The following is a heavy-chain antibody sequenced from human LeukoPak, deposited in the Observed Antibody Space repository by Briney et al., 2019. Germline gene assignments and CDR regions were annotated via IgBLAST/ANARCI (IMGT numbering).Heavy chain of an antibody. CDR2: IKQDASEK. V-gene: IGHV3-7*01. CDR3: AKGPQLYSGYHPDY. Sequence: PGGSLRLSCAASGFTLSNYWMTWVRQAPGKGLEWVANIKQDASEKYYVDSVKGRFTISRDNAKNSLYLQMNSLRAEDTAVYYCAKGPQLYSGYHPDYWGQGTLVTVSS. D-gene: IGHD5-12*01. CDR1: GFTLSNYW. J-gene: IGHJ4*02.